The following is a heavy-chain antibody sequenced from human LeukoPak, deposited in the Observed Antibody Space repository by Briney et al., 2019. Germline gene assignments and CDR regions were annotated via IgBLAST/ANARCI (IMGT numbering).Heavy chain of an antibody. J-gene: IGHJ4*02. Sequence: SDTLSLTCTVSGGSISSGSHYWGWIRQPPGKELEWIGNIYYSGNSYYNPSLKSRVTISVDASKNQFSLNLSSVTAADTAVYYCARLSYGSGSHYNFYFDFWGQGTLVTVSA. D-gene: IGHD3-10*01. CDR3: ARLSYGSGSHYNFYFDF. CDR1: GGSISSGSHY. V-gene: IGHV4-39*01. CDR2: IYYSGNS.